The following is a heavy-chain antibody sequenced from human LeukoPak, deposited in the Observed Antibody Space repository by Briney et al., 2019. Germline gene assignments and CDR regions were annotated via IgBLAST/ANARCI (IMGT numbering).Heavy chain of an antibody. D-gene: IGHD3-10*01. Sequence: SQTLSLTCTVSGVSISSGGYYWRSIPQHPGRGREWIGYIYYSGSTYSNPPLKSLVTISVYTSKTQFSLKLSSVTAADTAVYYCAREVRSYGMDVGGQGTTVTVSS. CDR2: IYYSGST. CDR3: AREVRSYGMDV. J-gene: IGHJ6*02. V-gene: IGHV4-31*01. CDR1: GVSISSGGYY.